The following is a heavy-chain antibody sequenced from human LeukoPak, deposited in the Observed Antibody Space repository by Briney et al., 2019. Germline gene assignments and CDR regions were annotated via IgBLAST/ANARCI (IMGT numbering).Heavy chain of an antibody. CDR2: ISAYNGNT. J-gene: IGHJ6*02. D-gene: IGHD6-13*01. CDR1: GYTFTSYG. CDR3: ARKPYSSSWYENYYGMDV. Sequence: ASVKVSCKASGYTFTSYGISWVRQAPGQGLEWMGWISAYNGNTNYAQKLQGRVTMTTDTSTSTAYMELRSLRSDDTAVYYCARKPYSSSWYENYYGMDVWGQGTTVTVSS. V-gene: IGHV1-18*01.